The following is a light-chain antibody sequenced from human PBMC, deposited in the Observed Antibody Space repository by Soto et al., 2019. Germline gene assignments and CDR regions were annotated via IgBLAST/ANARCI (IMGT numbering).Light chain of an antibody. V-gene: IGKV1-9*01. CDR3: QQLNIYPLT. Sequence: DIQLTQSPSFLSASVGDRVTITCRASQGIGSDLVWYQQKPVKAPKLLIYGASTLQGGVSSRFSGSGSGTEFTLTISSLQPEDFATYYCQQLNIYPLTFGGGTKVEIK. CDR1: QGIGSD. J-gene: IGKJ4*01. CDR2: GAS.